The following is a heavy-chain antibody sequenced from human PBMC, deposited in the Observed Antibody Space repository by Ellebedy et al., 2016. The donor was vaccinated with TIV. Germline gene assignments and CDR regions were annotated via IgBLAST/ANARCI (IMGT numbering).Heavy chain of an antibody. J-gene: IGHJ2*01. D-gene: IGHD2-21*01. CDR1: GSAFSGYS. V-gene: IGHV3-48*02. CDR3: ARDNYCGGDCYPDWYFDL. Sequence: GESLKISCVVSGSAFSGYSLNWVRQAPGKGLEWVSYIFSGGTTKYYADSVKGRFTISRDNAKSSLYLQMNSLRDEDTAMYYCARDNYCGGDCYPDWYFDLWGRGTLVTVSS. CDR2: IFSGGTTK.